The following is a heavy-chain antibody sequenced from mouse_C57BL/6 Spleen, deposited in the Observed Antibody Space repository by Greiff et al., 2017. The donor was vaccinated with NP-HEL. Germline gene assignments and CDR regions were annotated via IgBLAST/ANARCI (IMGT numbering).Heavy chain of an antibody. V-gene: IGHV1-61*01. Sequence: QVQLQQPGAELVRPGSSVKLSCKASGYTFTSYWMDWVKQRPGQGLEWIGNIYPSDSETHYNQKFKDKATLTVDKSSSTAYMQLSSLTSEDSAVYYCARGGYHVGYAMDYWGQGTSVTVSS. CDR1: GYTFTSYW. CDR3: ARGGYHVGYAMDY. J-gene: IGHJ4*01. D-gene: IGHD2-14*01. CDR2: IYPSDSET.